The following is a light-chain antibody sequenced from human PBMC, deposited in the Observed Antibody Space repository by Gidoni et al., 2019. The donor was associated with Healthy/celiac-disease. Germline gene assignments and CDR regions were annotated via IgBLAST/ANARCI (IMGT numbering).Light chain of an antibody. CDR2: EAS. Sequence: DIQMTQSPSSLSASVGDRVTITCQASQDISNYLNWYQQKPGKATKLLIYEASNLETGVPSRFSGSGSGTDFTFTISSLQPEDIATYYCQQYDNLPITFXXXTRLEIK. V-gene: IGKV1-33*01. CDR3: QQYDNLPIT. CDR1: QDISNY. J-gene: IGKJ5*01.